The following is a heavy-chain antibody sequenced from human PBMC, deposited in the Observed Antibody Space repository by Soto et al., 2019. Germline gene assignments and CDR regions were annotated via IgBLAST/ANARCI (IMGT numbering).Heavy chain of an antibody. J-gene: IGHJ6*02. CDR1: GGSISSGGYY. V-gene: IGHV4-31*03. CDR3: ASWRTVTTPTEYYGMDF. D-gene: IGHD4-17*01. CDR2: IYYSGST. Sequence: SETLSLTCTVSGGSISSGGYYWSWIRQHPGKGLEWIGYIYYSGSTYYNPSLKSRVTISVDTSKNQFSLKLSSVTAADTAVYYCASWRTVTTPTEYYGMDFWGQGTTVTVSS.